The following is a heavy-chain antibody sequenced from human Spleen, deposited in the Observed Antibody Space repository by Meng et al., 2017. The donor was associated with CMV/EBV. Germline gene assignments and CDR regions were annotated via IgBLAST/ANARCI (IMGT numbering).Heavy chain of an antibody. CDR3: ARDLWYCSSTSCYDPPYYYYYGMDV. CDR1: GYSFASNSAA. CDR2: TYYRSKWYN. J-gene: IGHJ6*02. Sequence: SETLSLTCATSGYSFASNSAAWFWIRQSPSRGLEWLGRTYYRSKWYNDYAVSVKSRITINPDTSKNQFSLQLNSVTPEDTAVYYCARDLWYCSSTSCYDPPYYYYYGMDVWGQGTTVTVSS. V-gene: IGHV6-1*01. D-gene: IGHD2-2*01.